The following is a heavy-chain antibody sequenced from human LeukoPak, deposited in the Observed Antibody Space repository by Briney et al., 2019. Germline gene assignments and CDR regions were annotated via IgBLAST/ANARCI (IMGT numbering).Heavy chain of an antibody. Sequence: RSGGSLRLSCAFSGFTFSRAWVSWVRQAPGKGLEWVARIKSKLDGETTDYAAPVKGRFTISRDDSKSTLFLQVDSLETEDTAMYYCTIGAPTGGFLFDHWGQGTLVTVSS. CDR3: TIGAPTGGFLFDH. J-gene: IGHJ4*02. CDR1: GFTFSRAW. V-gene: IGHV3-15*01. D-gene: IGHD7-27*01. CDR2: IKSKLDGETT.